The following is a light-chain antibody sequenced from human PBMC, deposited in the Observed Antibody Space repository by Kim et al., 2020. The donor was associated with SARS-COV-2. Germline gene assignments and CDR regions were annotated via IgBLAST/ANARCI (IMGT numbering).Light chain of an antibody. CDR1: QTVSSNY. CDR2: DAS. Sequence: SPGKRAPHSWGASQTVSSNYLAWYQRKPGLAPRLLIYDASTRATGIPDRFSGSGSGTDFTLTISRLEPEDFAVYYCQQYGGSPKSFGQGTKVDSK. CDR3: QQYGGSPKS. J-gene: IGKJ1*01. V-gene: IGKV3D-20*01.